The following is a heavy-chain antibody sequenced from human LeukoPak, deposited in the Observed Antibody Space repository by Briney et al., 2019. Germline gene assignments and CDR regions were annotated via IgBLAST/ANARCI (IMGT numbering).Heavy chain of an antibody. D-gene: IGHD3-22*01. CDR1: GFTFSSYW. CDR2: IKQDGSEK. V-gene: IGHV3-7*01. CDR3: ARANDYYDSGGYYFKYYFDY. J-gene: IGHJ4*02. Sequence: GGSLRLSCAASGFTFSSYWMSWVRQAPGKGLEWVANIKQDGSEKYYVDSVKGRFTISRDNAKNSLYLQMNSLRAEDTAVYYCARANDYYDSGGYYFKYYFDYWGQGTLVTVSS.